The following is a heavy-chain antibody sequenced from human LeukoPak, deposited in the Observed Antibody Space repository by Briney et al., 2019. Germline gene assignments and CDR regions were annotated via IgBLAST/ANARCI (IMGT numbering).Heavy chain of an antibody. J-gene: IGHJ5*01. CDR3: ARQVAIVEPTDPNWFDS. Sequence: SETLSLTCNVSGDSIGSSSYYWGWIRQTPEKGLEWIGSIFYSGSTYYTPSLKSRITMSLDTSKNQFSLRLTSVTAADTAVYYCARQVAIVEPTDPNWFDSWGQGTLVTVSS. V-gene: IGHV4-39*07. D-gene: IGHD1-26*01. CDR1: GDSIGSSSYY. CDR2: IFYSGST.